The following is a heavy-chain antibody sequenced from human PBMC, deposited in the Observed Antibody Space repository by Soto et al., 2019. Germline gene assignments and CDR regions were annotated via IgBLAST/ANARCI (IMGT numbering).Heavy chain of an antibody. Sequence: QVQLQESGPGLVQPSETLSLTCTVSGGSITNYYWSWIRQVPGRGLEWIGYIYYNGSTNYNPSLKSRVTRSLDTSKTQFSLKLSSVIPADTAVYYCARFPDYGSGSCSWGQGTLVTVSS. D-gene: IGHD3-10*01. CDR2: IYYNGST. CDR3: ARFPDYGSGSCS. V-gene: IGHV4-59*01. J-gene: IGHJ4*02. CDR1: GGSITNYY.